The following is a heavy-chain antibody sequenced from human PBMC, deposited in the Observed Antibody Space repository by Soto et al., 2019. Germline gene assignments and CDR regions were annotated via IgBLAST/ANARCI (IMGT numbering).Heavy chain of an antibody. CDR2: INHSGST. J-gene: IGHJ4*02. V-gene: IGHV4-34*01. Sequence: TSETLSLTCAVYGGSFSGYYWSWIRQPPGKGLEWIGEINHSGSTNYNPSLKSRVTISVDTSKNQFSLKLSSVTAADTAVYYCARGSRKYSSGWFDYWGQGTLVTVSS. CDR1: GGSFSGYY. D-gene: IGHD6-19*01. CDR3: ARGSRKYSSGWFDY.